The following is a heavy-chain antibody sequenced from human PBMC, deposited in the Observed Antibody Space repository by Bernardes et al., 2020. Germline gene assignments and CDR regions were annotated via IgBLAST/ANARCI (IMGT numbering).Heavy chain of an antibody. CDR1: GGSFEGYF. CDR2: VIDTGST. Sequence: SETLSLTCGVSGGSFEGYFWSWIRQSPKKGLEFIGEVIDTGSTNYNPSLKRRVTLSADTSKNQFSLRLSSVTAADTAMYYCARVDYSNYSSRGFYYYMDVWGTGTTVTVSS. CDR3: ARVDYSNYSSRGFYYYMDV. D-gene: IGHD4-4*01. J-gene: IGHJ6*03. V-gene: IGHV4-34*12.